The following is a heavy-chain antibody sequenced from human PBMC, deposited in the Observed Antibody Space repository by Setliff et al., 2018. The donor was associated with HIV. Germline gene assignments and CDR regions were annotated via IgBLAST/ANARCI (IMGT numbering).Heavy chain of an antibody. V-gene: IGHV1-18*01. J-gene: IGHJ3*02. CDR3: GTYPPNWNYGAAAFDI. CDR2: ISADNGHT. CDR1: GYTFTSYG. Sequence: GASVKVSCKASGYTFTSYGITWVRQAPGQGLEWIGWISADNGHTRIAQKFEGRVTMTWDTSLTTAYMELSSLRSDDTALYYCGTYPPNWNYGAAAFDIWGQGTLVTVSS. D-gene: IGHD1-7*01.